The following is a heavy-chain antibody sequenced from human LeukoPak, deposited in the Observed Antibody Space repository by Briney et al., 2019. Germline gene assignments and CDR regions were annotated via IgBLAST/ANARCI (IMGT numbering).Heavy chain of an antibody. CDR3: ARGYFGDYVLDT. Sequence: GASVTVSCKASGYRFRDHYIHWVRQAPGQGLEYLGWINPNSGGTNYAQKFQGRVTLTRDTSIDTAYIHLDSLTSDDTAVYFCARGYFGDYVLDTWGQGTLVTVSS. CDR1: GYRFRDHY. D-gene: IGHD4-17*01. J-gene: IGHJ5*02. V-gene: IGHV1-2*02. CDR2: INPNSGGT.